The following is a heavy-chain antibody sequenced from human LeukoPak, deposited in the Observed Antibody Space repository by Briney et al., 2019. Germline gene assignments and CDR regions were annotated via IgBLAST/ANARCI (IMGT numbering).Heavy chain of an antibody. Sequence: ASVKVSCKASGYTFTGYYMHWVRQAPGQGLEWMGRINPNSSGTNYAQKFQGRVTMTRDTSISTAYMELSRLRSDDTAVYYCARAMVRGVITPDYWGQGTLVTVSS. CDR2: INPNSSGT. CDR1: GYTFTGYY. V-gene: IGHV1-2*06. CDR3: ARAMVRGVITPDY. D-gene: IGHD3-10*01. J-gene: IGHJ4*02.